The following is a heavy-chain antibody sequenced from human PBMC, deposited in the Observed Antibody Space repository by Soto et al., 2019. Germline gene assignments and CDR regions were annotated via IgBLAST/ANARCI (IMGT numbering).Heavy chain of an antibody. Sequence: ASVKVSCKASGYTFTGYYMHWVRQAPGQGLEWMGWINPNSGGTNYAQKFQGRVTMTRDTSISTAYMELSRLRSDDTAVYYCARDHRVVTAAMGTYGMDVWGQGTKVTVYS. D-gene: IGHD2-2*01. J-gene: IGHJ6*02. CDR2: INPNSGGT. CDR3: ARDHRVVTAAMGTYGMDV. CDR1: GYTFTGYY. V-gene: IGHV1-2*02.